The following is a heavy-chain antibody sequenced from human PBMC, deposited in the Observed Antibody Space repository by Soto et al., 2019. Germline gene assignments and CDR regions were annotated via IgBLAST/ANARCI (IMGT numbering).Heavy chain of an antibody. Sequence: EVQLVESGGGLVQPGGSLRLSCAASGFTFSSYSMNWVRQAPGKGLEWVSYISSSSSTIYYADCVKGRFTISRDNAKNSLYLQMNGLRDEDTGVYYCARGVNTMVRGVIFDYWGQGTLVTVSS. CDR3: ARGVNTMVRGVIFDY. CDR2: ISSSSSTI. V-gene: IGHV3-48*02. CDR1: GFTFSSYS. J-gene: IGHJ4*02. D-gene: IGHD3-10*01.